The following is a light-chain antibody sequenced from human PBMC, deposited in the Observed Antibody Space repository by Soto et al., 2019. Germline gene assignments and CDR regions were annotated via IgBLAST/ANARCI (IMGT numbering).Light chain of an antibody. CDR2: DAS. CDR1: QSISSW. CDR3: QQYNSYPWT. V-gene: IGKV1-5*01. J-gene: IGKJ1*01. Sequence: DIQMTQSPSTLSASVGDRVTITCRASQSISSWLAWYQQKPGKAPKLLIYDASSLESGVPSRFSGSGSGTDITITSSSLQPDDVAPYYCQQYNSYPWTFGQGTKVEIK.